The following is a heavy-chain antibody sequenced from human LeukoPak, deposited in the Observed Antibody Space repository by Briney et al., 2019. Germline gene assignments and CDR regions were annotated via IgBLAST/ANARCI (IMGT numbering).Heavy chain of an antibody. D-gene: IGHD1-26*01. J-gene: IGHJ4*02. CDR3: AKVGSYDIQRGYFDY. V-gene: IGHV3-23*01. Sequence: GGSLRLSCAASGFTFSSYAMSWVRQAPGKGLEWVSAISGSGGSTYYADSVKGRFTISRDNSKNTLYLQMNSLRAEDTAVYYCAKVGSYDIQRGYFDYWGQGTLVTVSS. CDR1: GFTFSSYA. CDR2: ISGSGGST.